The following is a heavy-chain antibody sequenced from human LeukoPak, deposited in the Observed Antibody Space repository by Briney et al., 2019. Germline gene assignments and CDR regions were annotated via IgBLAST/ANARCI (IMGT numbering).Heavy chain of an antibody. D-gene: IGHD6-6*01. CDR1: GFTVSSNY. Sequence: PGGSLRLSCAASGFTVSSNYMSWVRQAPGKGLEWVSVIYSGGSTYYADSVKGRFTISRDNSKNTLYLQMNSLRAEDTAVYYCAKANISSRDYYYMDVWGKGTTVTVSS. J-gene: IGHJ6*03. CDR2: IYSGGST. V-gene: IGHV3-53*01. CDR3: AKANISSRDYYYMDV.